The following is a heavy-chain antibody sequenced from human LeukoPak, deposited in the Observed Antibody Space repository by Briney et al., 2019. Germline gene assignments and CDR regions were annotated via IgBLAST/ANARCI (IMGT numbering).Heavy chain of an antibody. D-gene: IGHD3-3*01. J-gene: IGHJ4*02. CDR1: GFTFSSYS. CDR2: ITSSGSYI. Sequence: NPGGSLRLSCAASGFTFSSYSMNWVRQAPGKGLEWVSSITSSGSYIYYADSVKGGFTISRDNAKNSLYLQMNSQRAEDTAVYYCARDASNYYDFWSGYLFALYFDYWGQGTLVTVSS. CDR3: ARDASNYYDFWSGYLFALYFDY. V-gene: IGHV3-21*01.